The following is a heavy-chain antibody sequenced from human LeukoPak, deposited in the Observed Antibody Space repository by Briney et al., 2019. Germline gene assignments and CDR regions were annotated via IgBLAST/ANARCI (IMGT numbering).Heavy chain of an antibody. D-gene: IGHD3-10*01. Sequence: GGSLRLSCAASGFTFDDYAMHWVRQAPGKGLEWVSGISWNSGSIGYADSVKGRFTISRDNAKNTLYLQMNSLRAEDTAVYYCAKDSAVRGVIIYLNWFDPWGQGTLVTVSS. V-gene: IGHV3-9*01. CDR1: GFTFDDYA. CDR3: AKDSAVRGVIIYLNWFDP. CDR2: ISWNSGSI. J-gene: IGHJ5*02.